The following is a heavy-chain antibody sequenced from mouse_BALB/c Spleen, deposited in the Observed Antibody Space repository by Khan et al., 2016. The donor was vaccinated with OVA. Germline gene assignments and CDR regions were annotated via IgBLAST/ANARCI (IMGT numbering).Heavy chain of an antibody. J-gene: IGHJ4*01. D-gene: IGHD2-12*01. Sequence: QIQLVQSGPELKKPGETVRISCKASGYTFTTAGIQWVQKMPGKGLKWIGWINTHSGVPKYAEDFKGRFAFSLEISVNTAYLQITNLKNEDTARYVGARGGAAYYRTDGGAMECWGKGTSVTVSS. CDR3: ARGGAAYYRTDGGAMEC. V-gene: IGHV9-4*02. CDR2: INTHSGVP. CDR1: GYTFTTAG.